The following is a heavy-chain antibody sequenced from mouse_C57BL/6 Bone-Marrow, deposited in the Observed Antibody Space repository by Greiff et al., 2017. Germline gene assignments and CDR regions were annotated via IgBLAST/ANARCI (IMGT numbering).Heavy chain of an antibody. CDR1: GFSLTSYG. CDR3: AIITTVVAPYWYFDV. Sequence: QVHVKQSGPGLVQPSQSLSITCTVSGFSLTSYGVHWVRQSPGKGLEWLGVIWSGGSTDYNAAFISRLSISKDNSKSQVFFKMNSLQADDTAIYYCAIITTVVAPYWYFDVWGTGTTVTVSS. D-gene: IGHD1-1*01. J-gene: IGHJ1*03. CDR2: IWSGGST. V-gene: IGHV2-2*01.